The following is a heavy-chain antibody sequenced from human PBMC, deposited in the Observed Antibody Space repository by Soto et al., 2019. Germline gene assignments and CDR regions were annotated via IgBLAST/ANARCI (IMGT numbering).Heavy chain of an antibody. J-gene: IGHJ4*02. V-gene: IGHV3-30*03. CDR1: GFTFSSYG. CDR2: ISYDGSNK. D-gene: IGHD6-13*01. CDR3: ATEPIAAAGSQGLDY. Sequence: PGGSLRLSCAASGFTFSSYGMHWVRQAPGKGLEWVAVISYDGSNKYYADSVKGRFTISRDNSKNTLYLQMYILRDEDTAVYYCATEPIAAAGSQGLDYWGQGTLVTVSS.